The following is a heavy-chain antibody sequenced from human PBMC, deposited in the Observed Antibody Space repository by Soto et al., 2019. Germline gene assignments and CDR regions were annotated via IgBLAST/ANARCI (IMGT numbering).Heavy chain of an antibody. V-gene: IGHV4-39*01. CDR1: GGSISSSSYY. D-gene: IGHD3-10*01. Sequence: SETLSLTCTVSGGSISSSSYYWGWIRQPPGKGLEWIGSIYYSGSTYYNPSLKSRVTISVDTSKNQFSLKLSSVTAADTAVYYCAVHVQGLGELLSAAWYFDYWGQGTLVTVSS. CDR2: IYYSGST. J-gene: IGHJ4*02. CDR3: AVHVQGLGELLSAAWYFDY.